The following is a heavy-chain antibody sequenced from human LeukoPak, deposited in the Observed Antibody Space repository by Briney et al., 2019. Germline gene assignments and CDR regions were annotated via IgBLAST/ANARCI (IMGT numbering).Heavy chain of an antibody. J-gene: IGHJ5*02. CDR1: GFTFSSYA. V-gene: IGHV3-30*04. Sequence: GRSLRLSCAASGFTFSSYAMHWVRQAPGKGLEWVAVISYDGSNKYYADSVKGRFTISRDSSKNTLYLQMNSLRAEDTAVYYCARDSFGGLDPWGQGTLVTVSS. CDR3: ARDSFGGLDP. CDR2: ISYDGSNK. D-gene: IGHD3-10*01.